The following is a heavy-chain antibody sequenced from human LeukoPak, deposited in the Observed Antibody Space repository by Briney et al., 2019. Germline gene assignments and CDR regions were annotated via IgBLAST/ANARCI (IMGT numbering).Heavy chain of an antibody. J-gene: IGHJ4*02. Sequence: SETLSLTCSVSGASVSSAGYYWSWIRQPPGGGLEWIGYVYYISSTNYNPSLKSRVTMSVNPSTNQFSLKLSSVTAADTAMYYCARTQSQSGSYRYYFGYWGQGTLVTVSS. D-gene: IGHD1-26*01. V-gene: IGHV4-61*08. CDR1: GASVSSAGYY. CDR2: VYYISST. CDR3: ARTQSQSGSYRYYFGY.